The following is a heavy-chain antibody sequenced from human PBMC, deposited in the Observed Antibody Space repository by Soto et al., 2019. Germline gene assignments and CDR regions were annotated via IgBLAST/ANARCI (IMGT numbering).Heavy chain of an antibody. CDR1: GFTFSAYY. CDR2: ISSSSTYK. Sequence: QVQLVQSGGGLVKPGGSLRLSCGASGFTFSAYYMSWVRQAPGKGLEWISYISSSSTYKDYADSVKGRMTISRDNTKNSLYLQMSSLRAEDTAVYYCARGGNDVLTGYSNDAFDIWGQGTMVTVSS. D-gene: IGHD3-9*01. J-gene: IGHJ3*02. V-gene: IGHV3-11*05. CDR3: ARGGNDVLTGYSNDAFDI.